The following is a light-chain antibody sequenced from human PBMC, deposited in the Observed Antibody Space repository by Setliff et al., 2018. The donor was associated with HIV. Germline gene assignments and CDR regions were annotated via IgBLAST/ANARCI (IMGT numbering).Light chain of an antibody. CDR3: NSYTSSDTYV. J-gene: IGLJ1*01. Sequence: QSALTQPASVSGSPGQSITISCNGTSNDIGSHNYVSWYQQHPGKAPKLVIYDVAQRPSGGSSRFSGSKSGDTASLTISGLQTEDEADYYCNSYTSSDTYVFGTGTKVTVL. CDR2: DVA. V-gene: IGLV2-14*03. CDR1: SNDIGSHNY.